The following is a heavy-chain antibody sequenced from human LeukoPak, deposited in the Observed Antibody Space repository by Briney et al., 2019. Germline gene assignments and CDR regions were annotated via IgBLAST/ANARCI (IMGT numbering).Heavy chain of an antibody. J-gene: IGHJ4*02. V-gene: IGHV3-7*01. Sequence: GGSLRLSCAASGFTFSSYATSWVRQAPGKGLEWVANIKQDGSEKYYVDSVKGRFTISRDNAKNSLYLQMNSLRAEDTAVYYCAREGSAWYIDYWGQGTLVTVSS. CDR3: AREGSAWYIDY. CDR2: IKQDGSEK. D-gene: IGHD6-19*01. CDR1: GFTFSSYA.